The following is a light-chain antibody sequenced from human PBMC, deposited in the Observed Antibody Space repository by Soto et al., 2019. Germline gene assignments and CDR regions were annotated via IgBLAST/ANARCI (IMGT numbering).Light chain of an antibody. CDR1: QMIGTN. V-gene: IGKV3-15*01. J-gene: IGKJ2*01. CDR3: QPYPKWPYT. CDR2: GAF. Sequence: EIVLTQSPSTLSVSPGEGATVSCRTRQMIGTNLAWYQQKPGQAPRLLIYGAFIRSPGFPVRFRGTGSGSDFTLTISSRQSEGGALYSCQPYPKWPYTFGHVSNLELK.